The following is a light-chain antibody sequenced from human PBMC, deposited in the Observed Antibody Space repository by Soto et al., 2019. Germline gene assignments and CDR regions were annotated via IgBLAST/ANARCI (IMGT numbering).Light chain of an antibody. CDR1: QSVSSR. Sequence: EKVMTQSPATLSLSPGERATLSCSASQSVSSRLAWYQQKPGQAPRLLIFGASRRATGVPDRFSGSGSETDFTLTISRLEPEHFAGYYCQQYAALLWKFGKGTRVAIK. CDR2: GAS. J-gene: IGKJ1*01. V-gene: IGKV3-20*01. CDR3: QQYAALLWK.